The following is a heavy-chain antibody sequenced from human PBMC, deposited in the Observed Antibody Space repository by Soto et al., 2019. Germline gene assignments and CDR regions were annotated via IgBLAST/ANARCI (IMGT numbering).Heavy chain of an antibody. CDR3: AIRLTQHIVVVTQDQLFDY. CDR1: GGTFSSYA. V-gene: IGHV1-69*01. J-gene: IGHJ4*02. D-gene: IGHD2-21*02. CDR2: IIPIFGTA. Sequence: QVQLVQSGAEVKKPGSSVKVSCKASGGTFSSYAISWVRQAPGQGLEWMGGIIPIFGTANYAQKFQGRVTIPADESTTTAYMELSSLRSEDPAVYYCAIRLTQHIVVVTQDQLFDYWGQGTLVTLSS.